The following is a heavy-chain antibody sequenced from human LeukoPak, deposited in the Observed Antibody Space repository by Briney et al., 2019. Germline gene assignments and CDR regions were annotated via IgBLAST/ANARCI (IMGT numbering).Heavy chain of an antibody. Sequence: PSETLSLTCAASGVPFSNYYWSWVRQSPSQGLEWMGEINHSGYTNYNPSLKSRVTMSIDTSKNQFSLKLTSVTAADAGVYYCTRAVAGHPDWGQGTLVTVSS. CDR1: GVPFSNYY. V-gene: IGHV4-34*01. CDR3: TRAVAGHPD. D-gene: IGHD6-19*01. J-gene: IGHJ4*02. CDR2: INHSGYT.